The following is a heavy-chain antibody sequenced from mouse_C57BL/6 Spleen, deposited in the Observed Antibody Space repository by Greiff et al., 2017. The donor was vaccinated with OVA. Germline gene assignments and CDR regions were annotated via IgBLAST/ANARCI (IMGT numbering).Heavy chain of an antibody. J-gene: IGHJ1*03. CDR1: GFTFSSYG. CDR3: ARQRGYYGYDWYFDV. CDR2: ISSGGSYT. D-gene: IGHD2-2*01. Sequence: EVQLVESGGDLVKPGGSLKLSCAASGFTFSSYGMSWVRQTPDKRLEWVATISSGGSYTYYPDSVKGRFTISRDNAKNTLYLQMSSLKSEDTAMYYCARQRGYYGYDWYFDVWGTGTTVTVSS. V-gene: IGHV5-6*01.